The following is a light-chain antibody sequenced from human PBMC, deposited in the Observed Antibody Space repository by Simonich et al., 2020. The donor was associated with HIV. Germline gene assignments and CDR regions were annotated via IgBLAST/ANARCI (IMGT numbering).Light chain of an antibody. CDR3: QQYGSSRT. CDR2: GAS. Sequence: EIVLTQSPGTLSLSPGERATPSCRASQSVSSSYLAWYQQKPGQAPRLLIYGASSRATCIPDRLSGSGSGTDFTLTISRLEPEDFAVYYCQQYGSSRTFGQGTKVEIK. CDR1: QSVSSSY. V-gene: IGKV3-20*01. J-gene: IGKJ1*01.